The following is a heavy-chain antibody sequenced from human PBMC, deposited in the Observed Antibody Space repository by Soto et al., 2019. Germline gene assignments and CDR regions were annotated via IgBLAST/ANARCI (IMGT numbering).Heavy chain of an antibody. V-gene: IGHV1-46*01. CDR3: ARERGIVGAPPLSDFQH. CDR2: INPSGGST. CDR1: GYTFTSYY. Sequence: SVKVSCKASGYTFTSYYMHWVRQAPGQGLEWMGIINPSGGSTSYAQKFQGRVTMTRDTSTSTVYMELSSLRSEDTAVYYCARERGIVGAPPLSDFQHWGQGTLVTVSS. J-gene: IGHJ1*01. D-gene: IGHD1-26*01.